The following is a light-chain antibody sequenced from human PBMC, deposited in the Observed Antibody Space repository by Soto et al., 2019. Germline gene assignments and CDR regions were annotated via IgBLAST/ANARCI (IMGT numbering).Light chain of an antibody. Sequence: QAVLTQPASVSGSPGQSVTISCTGTSGDIGAFNYVCWYQQHPGKAPKLILYEVTKRPSGVSDRFSGSKSGITASLSISGLQSEDEADYYCSSYTTSNTHVFGTGTKLTVL. CDR1: SGDIGAFNY. V-gene: IGLV2-14*01. CDR2: EVT. CDR3: SSYTTSNTHV. J-gene: IGLJ1*01.